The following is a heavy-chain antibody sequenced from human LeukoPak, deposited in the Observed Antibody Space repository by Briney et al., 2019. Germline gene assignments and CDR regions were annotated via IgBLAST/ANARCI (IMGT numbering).Heavy chain of an antibody. V-gene: IGHV3-23*01. CDR2: ISGSGGDT. J-gene: IGHJ4*02. CDR1: GFTFRSYA. D-gene: IGHD2-15*01. CDR3: AKTTAGYSSGRYPGWPIDY. Sequence: GGSLRLSCVASGFTFRSYAIYWARQAPGKGLEWVSGISGSGGDTYFADSVKGRFTISRDNSKDTVFLQKDSLRAEDTAVYYCAKTTAGYSSGRYPGWPIDYWGQGTLVTVSS.